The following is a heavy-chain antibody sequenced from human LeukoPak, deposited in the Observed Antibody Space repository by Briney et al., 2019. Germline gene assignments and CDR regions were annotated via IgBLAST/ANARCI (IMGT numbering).Heavy chain of an antibody. D-gene: IGHD6-13*01. CDR3: ARGDSSSWYPFDY. CDR1: GITLSNYE. Sequence: GGSLRLSCAASGITLSNYEMNWVRQAPGKGLEWVSYMSSSSSYTNYADSVKGRFTISRDNAKNSLYLQMNSLRAEDTAVYYCARGDSSSWYPFDYWGQGTLVTVSS. J-gene: IGHJ4*02. CDR2: MSSSSSYT. V-gene: IGHV3-11*06.